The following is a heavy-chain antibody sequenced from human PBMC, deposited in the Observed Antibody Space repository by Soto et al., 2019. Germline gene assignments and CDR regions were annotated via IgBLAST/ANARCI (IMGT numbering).Heavy chain of an antibody. CDR3: AKDGAWELLPAYGMDA. D-gene: IGHD1-26*01. CDR2: LSFDGITK. V-gene: IGHV3-30*18. CDR1: GFSFSSFG. Sequence: QVQLVESGGGVVQPGRSLRLSCAASGFSFSSFGMHWVRQAPGKGLEWVAGLSFDGITKHYTDSVKDQFTISRDNSKNTMYLQMNSLRPEDTAIYYCAKDGAWELLPAYGMDAWGHGTTVTVSS. J-gene: IGHJ6*01.